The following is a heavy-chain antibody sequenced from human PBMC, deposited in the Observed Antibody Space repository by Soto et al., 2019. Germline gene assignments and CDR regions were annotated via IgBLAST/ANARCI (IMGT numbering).Heavy chain of an antibody. CDR1: GGAFSSYA. D-gene: IGHD1-26*01. CDR3: ARRGSYYYYYGMDV. CDR2: IIPIFGTA. Sequence: SVKVSCKASGGAFSSYAISWVRQAPGQGLEWMGGIIPIFGTANYAQKFQGRVTITADESTSTAYMELSSLRSEDTAVYYCARRGSYYYYYGMDVWGQGTTVTSP. V-gene: IGHV1-69*13. J-gene: IGHJ6*02.